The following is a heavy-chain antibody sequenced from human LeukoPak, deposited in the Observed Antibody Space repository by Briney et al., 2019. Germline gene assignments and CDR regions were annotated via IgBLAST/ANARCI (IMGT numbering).Heavy chain of an antibody. Sequence: SETLSLTCSVSGASISSYYWSWIRQPPGKGLEWIGYIHNSGNTNYNPCLKRRVTISVDTPKKELSLKLTSVTAADTAVYYCASQYDFWSFDPWGQGTLVTVSS. CDR2: IHNSGNT. J-gene: IGHJ5*02. CDR1: GASISSYY. V-gene: IGHV4-59*08. CDR3: ASQYDFWSFDP. D-gene: IGHD3-3*01.